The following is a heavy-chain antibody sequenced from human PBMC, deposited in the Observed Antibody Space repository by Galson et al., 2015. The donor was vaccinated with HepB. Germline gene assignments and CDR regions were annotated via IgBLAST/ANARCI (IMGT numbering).Heavy chain of an antibody. CDR3: ARDETLDPLSTGRDY. V-gene: IGHV3-11*06. J-gene: IGHJ4*02. CDR2: ISSSSSYT. D-gene: IGHD1-14*01. CDR1: GFTFSDYY. Sequence: SLRLSCAASGFTFSDYYMSWIRQAPGKGLEWVSYISSSSSYTNYADSVKGRFTISRDNAKNSLYLQMNSLRAEDTAVYYCARDETLDPLSTGRDYWGQGTLVTVSS.